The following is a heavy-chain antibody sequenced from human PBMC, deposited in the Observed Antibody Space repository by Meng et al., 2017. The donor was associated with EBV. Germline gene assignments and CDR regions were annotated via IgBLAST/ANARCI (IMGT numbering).Heavy chain of an antibody. V-gene: IGHV3-11*01. CDR2: ISNSGTTI. CDR1: GFIFSDSY. J-gene: IGHJ4*02. CDR3: ARGSGRWTFDY. Sequence: QLVQFWGDFVKPGGSLRLSCTASGFIFSDSYMSWIRQTPGKGLEWISYISNSGTTIKYADSGKGRFTISRDNAKDSLYLQMNSLRADDTAVYYCARGSGRWTFDYWGQGTLVTVSS. D-gene: IGHD1-26*01.